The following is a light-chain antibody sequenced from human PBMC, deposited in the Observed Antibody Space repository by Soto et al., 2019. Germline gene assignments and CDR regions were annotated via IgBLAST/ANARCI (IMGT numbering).Light chain of an antibody. CDR1: QSVSNY. V-gene: IGKV4-1*01. J-gene: IGKJ3*01. CDR3: QQFYRSPFA. Sequence: DIVMTQSPDSLAVSLGERATINCKSSQSVSNYLTWYQQKPGQPPKLLIYWASARESGVPDRFSGSGSGTDFTLTLSSLQVDDVAVYYCQQFYRSPFAFGPGTKVDLK. CDR2: WAS.